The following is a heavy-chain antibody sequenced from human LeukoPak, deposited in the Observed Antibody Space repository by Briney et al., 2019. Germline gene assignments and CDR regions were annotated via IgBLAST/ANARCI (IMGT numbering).Heavy chain of an antibody. Sequence: ASVKVSCKASGYTFTGYYMHWVRQAPGQGLEWMGWINPNSGGTNYAQKFQGRVTMTRDTSISTAYMELSRLRSDDTAVYYCAREGSSSQAYYYYYYMDVWGKGTTVTVSS. D-gene: IGHD6-13*01. CDR2: INPNSGGT. J-gene: IGHJ6*03. V-gene: IGHV1-2*02. CDR1: GYTFTGYY. CDR3: AREGSSSQAYYYYYYMDV.